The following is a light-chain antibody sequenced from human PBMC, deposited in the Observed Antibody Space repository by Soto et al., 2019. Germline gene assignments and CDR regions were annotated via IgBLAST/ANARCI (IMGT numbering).Light chain of an antibody. CDR2: DVS. V-gene: IGLV2-14*01. Sequence: QSALTQPASVSGSLGQSITISCTGTSSDVGGYNYVSWYQQHPGKAPKLMIYDVSNRPSGVSNRFPGSKSGNTASLTISGLQAEDEADYYCSSYTSSSTYVFGTGTKVTVL. CDR3: SSYTSSSTYV. J-gene: IGLJ1*01. CDR1: SSDVGGYNY.